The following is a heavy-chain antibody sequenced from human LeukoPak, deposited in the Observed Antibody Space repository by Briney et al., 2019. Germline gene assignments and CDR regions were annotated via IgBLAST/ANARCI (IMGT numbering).Heavy chain of an antibody. V-gene: IGHV6-1*01. D-gene: IGHD3-10*01. CDR2: TYYRSKWYI. CDR3: TGGGLVRGVKYWFDP. CDR1: GDSVSSYSAG. Sequence: SQTLSLTCAISGDSVSSYSAGWNWIRQSPSRGLEWLGRTYYRSKWYIDYAVSVKSRISINPDTSKNQFSLQLDSVTPEDTAVYYCTGGGLVRGVKYWFDPWSQGTLVTVSS. J-gene: IGHJ5*02.